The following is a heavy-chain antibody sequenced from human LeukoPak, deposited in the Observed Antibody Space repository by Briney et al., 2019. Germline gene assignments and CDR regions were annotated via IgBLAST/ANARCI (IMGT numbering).Heavy chain of an antibody. CDR2: ISGSGSDGST. Sequence: GGSLRLSCAASGFTFTYYAMNWVRQAPGKGLEWVSAISGSGSDGSTYYADSVKGRFTISRDNSKNTLYLQMNSLRAEDTAVYYCAKAGDYSYFDYWAREPWSPSPQ. D-gene: IGHD4-11*01. CDR3: AKAGDYSYFDY. V-gene: IGHV3-23*01. CDR1: GFTFTYYA. J-gene: IGHJ4*02.